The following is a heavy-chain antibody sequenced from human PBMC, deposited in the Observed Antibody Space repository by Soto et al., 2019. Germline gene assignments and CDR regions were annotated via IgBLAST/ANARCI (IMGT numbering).Heavy chain of an antibody. CDR3: ERRHSYYHSIGVFAGPTEAFDI. CDR1: GYSFTNYW. V-gene: IGHV5-51*01. CDR2: IYPGDSDT. J-gene: IGHJ3*02. D-gene: IGHD3-22*01. Sequence: EVQLVQSGPEVKKPGESLKISCMASGYSFTNYWIGWVRQMPGEGLEWLGIIYPGDSDTRYSPSFQGQVSISADNSINTAYLQWSSLKASDTDMYYCERRHSYYHSIGVFAGPTEAFDIWGQGTRVTVSS.